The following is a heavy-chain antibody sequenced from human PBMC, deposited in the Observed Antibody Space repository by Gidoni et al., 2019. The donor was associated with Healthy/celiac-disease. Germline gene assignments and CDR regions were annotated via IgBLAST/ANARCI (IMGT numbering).Heavy chain of an antibody. V-gene: IGHV3-74*01. J-gene: IGHJ5*02. CDR1: GFTFSSYW. Sequence: EVQLVESGGGLVQPGGSLRLPCAASGFTFSSYWMHWVRQAPGKGLVWVSRINSDGSSTSYADSVKGRFTISRDNAKNTLYLQMNSLRAEDTAVYYCARDVGGIEDWFDPWGQGTLVTVSS. D-gene: IGHD3-16*01. CDR2: INSDGSST. CDR3: ARDVGGIEDWFDP.